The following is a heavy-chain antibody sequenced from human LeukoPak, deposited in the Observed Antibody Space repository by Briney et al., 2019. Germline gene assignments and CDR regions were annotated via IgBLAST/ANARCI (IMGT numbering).Heavy chain of an antibody. CDR3: ARENVVDVWGNWFDP. J-gene: IGHJ5*02. V-gene: IGHV4-39*07. D-gene: IGHD3-16*01. CDR2: IYYSGST. CDR1: GGSISSSSYY. Sequence: NPSETLSLTCTVSGGSISSSSYYWGWIRQPPGKGLEWIGSIYYSGSTYYNPSLKSRVTISVDTSKNQFSLKLSSVTAADTAVYYCARENVVDVWGNWFDPWGQGTLVTVSS.